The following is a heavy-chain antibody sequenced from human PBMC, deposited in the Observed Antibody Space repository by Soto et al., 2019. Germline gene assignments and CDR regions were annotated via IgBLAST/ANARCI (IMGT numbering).Heavy chain of an antibody. CDR3: ARTTTLENYFDY. CDR1: GGSFSSYY. CDR2: IYYTGSI. J-gene: IGHJ4*02. V-gene: IGHV4-59*01. Sequence: SETLSLTCAVYGGSFSSYYWSRIRQPPGKGLEWIGYIYYTGSIIYNPSLKSRVTMSVDMSMKQFSLKLNSVTAADTAVYYCARTTTLENYFDYWGQGTLVTVSS. D-gene: IGHD2-15*01.